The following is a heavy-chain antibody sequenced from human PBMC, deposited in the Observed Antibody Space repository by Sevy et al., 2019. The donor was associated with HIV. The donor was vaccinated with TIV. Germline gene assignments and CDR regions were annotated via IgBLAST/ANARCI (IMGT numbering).Heavy chain of an antibody. CDR1: AASISSYF. Sequence: SETLSLTCTVSAASISSYFWSWIRQPPGKGLEWIGYIYYSGSTNYNPSLQSRVTISVDTSKNQFSLKLSSVTAADTAVYYCVTDVGSEEFGYYFDYWGQGTLVTVSS. CDR3: VTDVGSEEFGYYFDY. V-gene: IGHV4-59*13. CDR2: IYYSGST. J-gene: IGHJ4*02. D-gene: IGHD3-10*01.